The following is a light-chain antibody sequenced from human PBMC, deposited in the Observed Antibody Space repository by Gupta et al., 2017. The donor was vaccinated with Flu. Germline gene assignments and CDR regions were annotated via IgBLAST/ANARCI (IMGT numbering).Light chain of an antibody. J-gene: IGLJ3*02. Sequence: QSALTQPRSVSGSPGQPVTVSCTGSSGDVGGYNYVSWYQQHPGKAPKLMIYDVNKRPPGVPDRFSGSKSGNTASLTISGLQAEDEADYYCCSYAGTYPWVFGGGSRLTVL. V-gene: IGLV2-11*01. CDR2: DVN. CDR3: CSYAGTYPWV. CDR1: SGDVGGYNY.